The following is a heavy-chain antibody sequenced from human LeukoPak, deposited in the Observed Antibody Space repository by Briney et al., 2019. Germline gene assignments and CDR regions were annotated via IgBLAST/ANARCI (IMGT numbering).Heavy chain of an antibody. CDR3: ARVQSLDTMVRGLFRRGAFDI. J-gene: IGHJ3*02. V-gene: IGHV4-39*07. D-gene: IGHD3-10*01. CDR2: VYYSGNT. CDR1: GGSISSSSYF. Sequence: SETLSLTCTVSGGSISSSSYFWGWIRQPPGKGLEWIGNVYYSGNTYYNPSLKSRFTISVDTSKNQFSLKLSSVTAADTAVYYCARVQSLDTMVRGLFRRGAFDIWGQGTMVTVSS.